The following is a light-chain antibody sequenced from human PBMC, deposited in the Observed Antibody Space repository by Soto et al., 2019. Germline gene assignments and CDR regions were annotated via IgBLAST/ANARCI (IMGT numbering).Light chain of an antibody. Sequence: QTVVTQEPSFSVSPGLTVTLTCGLSSGSVSTSYYPSWYQQTPGQAPRTLIYSTNTRSSGVHVRFSGSILGNRAALTITGAQTDDESDYYCALYMGSGIWVFGGGTKLTVL. CDR3: ALYMGSGIWV. CDR1: SGSVSTSYY. J-gene: IGLJ3*02. CDR2: STN. V-gene: IGLV8-61*01.